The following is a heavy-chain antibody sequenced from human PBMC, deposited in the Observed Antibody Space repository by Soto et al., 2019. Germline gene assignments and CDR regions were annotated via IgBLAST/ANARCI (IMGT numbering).Heavy chain of an antibody. CDR1: GGPISGYY. Sequence: PSETLSLTCTVSGGPISGYYWSWFRQPPGKGLEWIGYIHYSGSTNYNPSLRSRVTISVDTSENQLSLRLSSVTALDTAVYYCARSQRGRTAFTFDYWGQGALVTVSS. J-gene: IGHJ4*02. CDR3: ARSQRGRTAFTFDY. CDR2: IHYSGST. D-gene: IGHD3-16*01. V-gene: IGHV4-59*01.